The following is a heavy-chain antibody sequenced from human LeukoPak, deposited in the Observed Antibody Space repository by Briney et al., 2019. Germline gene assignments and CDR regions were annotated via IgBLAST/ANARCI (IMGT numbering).Heavy chain of an antibody. D-gene: IGHD7-27*01. Sequence: GGSLRLSCAASGFTFSSYSMNWVRQAPGEGLRWVSVLYPDGSSYYADSVKGRFIISRDNSKNTLYLQMNSLRAEDTAVYYCARAGDWGYYFDYWGQGTLVTVSS. V-gene: IGHV3-53*01. CDR2: LYPDGSS. CDR3: ARAGDWGYYFDY. J-gene: IGHJ4*02. CDR1: GFTFSSYS.